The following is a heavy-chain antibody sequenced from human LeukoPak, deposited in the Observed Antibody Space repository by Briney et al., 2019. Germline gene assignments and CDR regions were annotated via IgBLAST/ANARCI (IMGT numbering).Heavy chain of an antibody. V-gene: IGHV3-21*01. CDR1: GFTFSTYT. CDR2: ITSAGNFI. J-gene: IGHJ4*02. CDR3: ARDLWDH. Sequence: GGSLRLSCAASGFTFSTYTMIWVRQAPGKGLEWVSSITSAGNFIYYADSLRGRSTVSRDNAKNSLYLQMNRLRAEDTAMYYCARDLWDHWGQGTLVTVSS.